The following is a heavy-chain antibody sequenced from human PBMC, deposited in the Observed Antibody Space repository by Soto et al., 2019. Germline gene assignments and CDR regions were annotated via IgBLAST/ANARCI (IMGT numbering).Heavy chain of an antibody. CDR3: ATEPSLAKARNVF. CDR1: GYSISSADYF. V-gene: IGHV4-30-4*01. J-gene: IGHJ4*02. D-gene: IGHD2-8*01. Sequence: SETLSLTCSGSGYSISSADYFLTWIRQSPGKGLEWMVYIFHSGTTYYNPSLKGRLLISIENSKNQFSLRLTYVTAAASAVYFCATEPSLAKARNVFWGPGTWATVPS. CDR2: IFHSGTT.